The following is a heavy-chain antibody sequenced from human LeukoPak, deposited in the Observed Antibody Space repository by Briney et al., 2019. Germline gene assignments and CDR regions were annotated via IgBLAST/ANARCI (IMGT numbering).Heavy chain of an antibody. Sequence: QTGGSLRLSCAASGFTFTTYAMHWVRQAPGKGQEWVAFIQYDGNTKYYVDSVKGRFTISRDTSKNTLFLQMSTLRAEDTAVYYCAKRGGTYSYYYYMDVWGKGTTVTVSS. CDR2: IQYDGNTK. CDR1: GFTFTTYA. D-gene: IGHD1-26*01. CDR3: AKRGGTYSYYYYMDV. V-gene: IGHV3-30*02. J-gene: IGHJ6*03.